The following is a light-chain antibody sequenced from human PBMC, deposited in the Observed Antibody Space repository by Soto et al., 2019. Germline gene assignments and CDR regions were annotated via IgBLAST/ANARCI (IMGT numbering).Light chain of an antibody. Sequence: QPVLTQPPSVSGAPGQRVTISCTGSSSNIGAGFDIHWYQQLPGTAPKLLIYGNNNRPSGVPDRFSGSKSGTSASLAITGLQAEDEAHYYCQSYDSSLSGRGVFGGGTSSPS. J-gene: IGLJ3*02. CDR2: GNN. V-gene: IGLV1-40*01. CDR1: SSNIGAGFD. CDR3: QSYDSSLSGRGV.